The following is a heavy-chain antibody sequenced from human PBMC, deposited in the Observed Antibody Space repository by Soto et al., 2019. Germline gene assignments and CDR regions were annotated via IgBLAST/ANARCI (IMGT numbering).Heavy chain of an antibody. CDR3: ARDVNYDFWTGYGGYYYYYGMDV. CDR1: GSSVSSGSYY. CDR2: IYYSGST. D-gene: IGHD3-3*01. J-gene: IGHJ6*02. V-gene: IGHV4-61*01. Sequence: SETLSLTCTVSGSSVSSGSYYWSWIRQPPGKGLEWIGYIYYSGSTNYNPSLKSRVTISVDTSKNQFSLKLSSVTAADTAVYYCARDVNYDFWTGYGGYYYYYGMDVWGQGTTVTVSS.